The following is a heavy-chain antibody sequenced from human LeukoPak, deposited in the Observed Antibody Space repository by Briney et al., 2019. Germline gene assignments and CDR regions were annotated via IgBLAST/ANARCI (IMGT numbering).Heavy chain of an antibody. D-gene: IGHD6-19*01. V-gene: IGHV3-23*01. J-gene: IGHJ5*02. CDR2: ISGSGGST. CDR3: ARPKIVVAGNL. CDR1: GFTFSSYA. Sequence: GGSLRPSCAASGFTFSSYAMSWVRQAPGKGLEWVSAISGSGGSTYYADSVKGRFTISRDNAKNSLYLQMNSLRAEDTAVYYCARPKIVVAGNLWGQGTLVTVSS.